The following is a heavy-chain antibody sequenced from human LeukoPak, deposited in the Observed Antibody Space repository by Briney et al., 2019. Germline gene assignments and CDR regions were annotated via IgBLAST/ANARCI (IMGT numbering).Heavy chain of an antibody. CDR1: GLTFSRYS. V-gene: IGHV3-48*04. D-gene: IGHD3-10*02. Sequence: GGSLRLSCTASGLTFSRYSINWVRQAPGKGLEWVSYISSSGSTIYYADSVKGRFTISRDNAKNSLYLQMNSLRAEDTAVYYCAELGITMIGGVWGKGTTVTISS. J-gene: IGHJ6*04. CDR2: ISSSGSTI. CDR3: AELGITMIGGV.